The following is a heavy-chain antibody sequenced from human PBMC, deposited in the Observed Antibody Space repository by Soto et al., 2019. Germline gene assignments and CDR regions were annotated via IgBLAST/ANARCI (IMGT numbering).Heavy chain of an antibody. Sequence: GASVKVSCKASGGTFSSYAISWVRQAPGQGLELMGWINPNSGGTNYAQKFQGWVTMTRDTSISTAYMELSRLRSDDTAVYYCARGSALLWFGDPLMDVWGKGTTVTVSS. V-gene: IGHV1-2*04. J-gene: IGHJ6*03. CDR1: GGTFSSYA. CDR3: ARGSALLWFGDPLMDV. D-gene: IGHD3-10*01. CDR2: INPNSGGT.